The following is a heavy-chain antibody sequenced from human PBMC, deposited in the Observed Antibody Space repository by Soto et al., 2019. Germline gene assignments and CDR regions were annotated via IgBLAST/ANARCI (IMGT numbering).Heavy chain of an antibody. CDR3: ARPQGGGYDLNY. Sequence: GGSLRLSCVASGFTFSDYYMSWIRQAPGKGLEWVSYITRSSTYTNYADSVKGRFTISRDNAKNSLYLQMNSLRAEDTAVYYCARPQGGGYDLNYWGQGTLVTVSS. J-gene: IGHJ4*02. CDR1: GFTFSDYY. D-gene: IGHD5-12*01. CDR2: ITRSSTYT. V-gene: IGHV3-11*03.